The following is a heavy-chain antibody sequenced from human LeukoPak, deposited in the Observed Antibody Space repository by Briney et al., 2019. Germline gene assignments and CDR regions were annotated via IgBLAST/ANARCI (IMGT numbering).Heavy chain of an antibody. CDR3: GSGRLLWFGELLSGNWFDP. D-gene: IGHD3-10*01. J-gene: IGHJ5*02. CDR2: IYYSGST. V-gene: IGHV4-39*01. Sequence: SETLSLTCTVSDGSISSSSYYWGWIRQPPGKGLEWIGSIYYSGSTYYNPSLKSRVTISVDTSKNQFSLKLSSVTAAGTAVYYCGSGRLLWFGELLSGNWFDPWGQGTLVTVSS. CDR1: DGSISSSSYY.